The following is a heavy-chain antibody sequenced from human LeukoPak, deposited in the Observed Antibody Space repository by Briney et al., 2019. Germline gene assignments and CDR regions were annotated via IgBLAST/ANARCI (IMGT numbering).Heavy chain of an antibody. CDR2: ISYDGGKR. J-gene: IGHJ4*02. CDR3: AKGLRWFGNFYFNFFDH. V-gene: IGHV3-30*18. D-gene: IGHD3-10*01. CDR1: GFSFTTYG. Sequence: PGGSLRLSCSTSGFSFTTYGMHWVRQAPGKGLEWVAFISYDGGKRYFADSVKGRFSISRDNSASALFLDMDSLRTEDTAVYFCAKGLRWFGNFYFNFFDHWGQGIPVTVSS.